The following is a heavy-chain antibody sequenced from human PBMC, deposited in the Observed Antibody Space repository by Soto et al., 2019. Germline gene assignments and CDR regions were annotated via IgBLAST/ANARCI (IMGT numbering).Heavy chain of an antibody. V-gene: IGHV1-24*01. Sequence: QVQLVQSGAEVKKPGASVKVSCKVSGYTLTELSMHWVRQAPGKGLEWMGGFDPEDGETIYAQKFQGRVTRTEETSTDTPYRDLSSLRSENTAVYSWETASDFFPAQDTWSAPGGQGPLVTSSS. J-gene: IGHJ5*02. CDR2: FDPEDGET. CDR3: ETASDFFPAQDTWSAP. D-gene: IGHD3-3*01. CDR1: GYTLTELS.